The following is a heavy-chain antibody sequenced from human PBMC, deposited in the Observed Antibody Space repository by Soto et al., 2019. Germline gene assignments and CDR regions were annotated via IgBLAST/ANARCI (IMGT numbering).Heavy chain of an antibody. D-gene: IGHD3-22*01. CDR1: GGSFSGYY. CDR2: INHSGST. Sequence: SLTCAVYGGSFSGYYWSWIRQPPGKGLEWIGEINHSGSTNYNPSLKSRVTISVDTSKNQFSLKLSSVTAADTAVYYCARGRHFYYYYYDSSGYYYFDYWGQGTLVTVS. CDR3: ARGRHFYYYYYDSSGYYYFDY. J-gene: IGHJ4*02. V-gene: IGHV4-34*01.